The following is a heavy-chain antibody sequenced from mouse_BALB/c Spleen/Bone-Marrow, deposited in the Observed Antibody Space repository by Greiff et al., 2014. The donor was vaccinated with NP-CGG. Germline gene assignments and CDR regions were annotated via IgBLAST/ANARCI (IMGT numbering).Heavy chain of an antibody. J-gene: IGHJ2*01. D-gene: IGHD1-2*01. Sequence: EVQVVESGAELVKPGASVKLSCTASGFNIKDTYTHWVKQRPEQGLEWIGRIDPANGNTKYDPKFQGKATITADTSSNTAYLQLSSLTSEDTAVYYCARYRLGTYFDYWGQGTTLTVSS. CDR1: GFNIKDTY. CDR3: ARYRLGTYFDY. CDR2: IDPANGNT. V-gene: IGHV14-3*02.